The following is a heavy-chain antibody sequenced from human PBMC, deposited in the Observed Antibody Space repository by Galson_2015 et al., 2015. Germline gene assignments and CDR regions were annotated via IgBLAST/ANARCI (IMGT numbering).Heavy chain of an antibody. V-gene: IGHV3-30*04. CDR1: GFTFSSYT. CDR3: ARVQDRSNWLIDY. CDR2: ISYDGRSK. Sequence: SLRLSCAVSGFTFSSYTMHWVRQAPGKGLEWVSIISYDGRSKYYADSVKGRFTISRDNSKDTLYLQMNSLRVEDTAVYYCARVQDRSNWLIDYWGQGTLVTVSS. D-gene: IGHD6-13*01. J-gene: IGHJ4*02.